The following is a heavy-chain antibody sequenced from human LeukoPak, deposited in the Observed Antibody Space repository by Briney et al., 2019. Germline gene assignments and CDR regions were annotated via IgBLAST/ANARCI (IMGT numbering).Heavy chain of an antibody. CDR2: ISSSGSTI. Sequence: PGGSLRLSCAASGFTFSSYEMNWVRQAPGKGLEWVSYISSSGSTICYADSVKGRFTISRDNAKNSLYLQMNSLRAEDTAVYYCARDSYYFDYWGQGTLVTVSS. J-gene: IGHJ4*02. V-gene: IGHV3-48*03. CDR3: ARDSYYFDY. CDR1: GFTFSSYE.